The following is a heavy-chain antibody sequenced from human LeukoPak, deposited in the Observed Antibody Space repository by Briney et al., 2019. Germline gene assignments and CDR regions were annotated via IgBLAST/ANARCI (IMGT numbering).Heavy chain of an antibody. J-gene: IGHJ3*02. D-gene: IGHD3-16*01. Sequence: PGGSLRLSCAASGFRFGSDWMSWVRQAPGKGLEWVANINPGGTEEYYVDSVKGRFTISRDNDKNLLYLQLNRLRAEDTAVYYCARYYDPPVGDAFDIWGQGTMVTVSS. CDR3: ARYYDPPVGDAFDI. CDR2: INPGGTEE. V-gene: IGHV3-7*01. CDR1: GFRFGSDW.